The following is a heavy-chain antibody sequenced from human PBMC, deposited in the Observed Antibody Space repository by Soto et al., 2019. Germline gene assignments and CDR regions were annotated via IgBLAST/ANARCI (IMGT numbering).Heavy chain of an antibody. CDR1: GGSISSGDYY. V-gene: IGHV4-30-4*01. D-gene: IGHD2-15*01. J-gene: IGHJ6*02. CDR3: ASRYCSGGSCYSFFSHYYYYGMGV. CDR2: IYYSGST. Sequence: QVQLQESGPGLVKPSQTLSLTCTVSGGSISSGDYYWSWIRQPPGKGLEWIGYIYYSGSTYYNPSLKSRVTISVDTSKNQFSLKLSSVTAADTAVYYCASRYCSGGSCYSFFSHYYYYGMGVWGQGTTVTVSS.